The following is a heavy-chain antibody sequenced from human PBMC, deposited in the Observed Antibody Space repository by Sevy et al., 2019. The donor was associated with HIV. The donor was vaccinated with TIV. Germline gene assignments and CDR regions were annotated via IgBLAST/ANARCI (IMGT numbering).Heavy chain of an antibody. CDR2: INPSGGST. D-gene: IGHD3-22*01. CDR1: GYTFTSYY. CDR3: ASGSSDYDSSGYSLSYYFDY. J-gene: IGHJ4*02. Sequence: ASVKVSCKASGYTFTSYYMHWVRQAPGQGLEWMGIINPSGGSTSYAQKFQGRVTMTRDTSTSTVYMELSSLRSEDTAVYYCASGSSDYDSSGYSLSYYFDYWGQGTLVTVSS. V-gene: IGHV1-46*03.